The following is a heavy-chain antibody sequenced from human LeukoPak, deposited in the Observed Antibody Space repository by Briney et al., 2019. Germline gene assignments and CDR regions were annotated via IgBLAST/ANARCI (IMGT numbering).Heavy chain of an antibody. V-gene: IGHV3-9*01. CDR3: TKDSGSDYFDY. D-gene: IGHD6-25*01. CDR1: GFIFNNYA. Sequence: GRSLRLSCAGSGFIFNNYAMHWVRQPPGKGLEWVSGISWNSGSIDYADSVKGRFTISRDNAKNSLYLQMNSLRVEDTALYYCTKDSGSDYFDYWGQGTLVTVSS. CDR2: ISWNSGSI. J-gene: IGHJ4*02.